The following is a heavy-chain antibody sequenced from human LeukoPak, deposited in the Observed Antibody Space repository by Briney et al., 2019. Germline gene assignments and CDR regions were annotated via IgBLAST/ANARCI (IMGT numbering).Heavy chain of an antibody. Sequence: SQTLSLTWAVSGGSISSGSYYWSWIRQPAGKGLEWIGRIYTSGSTNYNPSLKSRVTISVDTSKNQFSLKLSSVTAADTAVYYCAADYYDSSGYYYVGAFDIWGQGTMVTVSS. CDR2: IYTSGST. CDR3: AADYYDSSGYYYVGAFDI. CDR1: GGSISSGSYY. V-gene: IGHV4-61*02. D-gene: IGHD3-22*01. J-gene: IGHJ3*02.